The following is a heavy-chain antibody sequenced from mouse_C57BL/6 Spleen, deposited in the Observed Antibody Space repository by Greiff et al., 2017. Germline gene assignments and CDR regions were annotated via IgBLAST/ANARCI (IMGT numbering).Heavy chain of an antibody. V-gene: IGHV1-80*01. CDR1: GYAFSSYW. J-gene: IGHJ4*01. Sequence: QVQLQQPGAELVQPGASVKLSCKASGYAFSSYWMNWVKQRPGPGLEWIGQIYPADGDTNYNQKFKGKATLTADKSSSTAYMQLSSLTSEDSAVYFCAYYDYDDGRYAMDYWGQGTAVTVSS. D-gene: IGHD2-4*01. CDR2: IYPADGDT. CDR3: AYYDYDDGRYAMDY.